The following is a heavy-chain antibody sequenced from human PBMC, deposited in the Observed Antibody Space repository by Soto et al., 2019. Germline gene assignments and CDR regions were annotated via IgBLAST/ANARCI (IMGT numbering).Heavy chain of an antibody. V-gene: IGHV1-8*01. Sequence: ASVKVCCKASGYTFTSYDINWVRQATGQGLEWMGWMNPNSGNTGYAQKFQGRVTMTRNTSISTAYMELSSLRSEDTAVYYCARARVMVRGAYYYMDVWGKGTTVTVSS. D-gene: IGHD3-10*01. CDR3: ARARVMVRGAYYYMDV. CDR2: MNPNSGNT. CDR1: GYTFTSYD. J-gene: IGHJ6*03.